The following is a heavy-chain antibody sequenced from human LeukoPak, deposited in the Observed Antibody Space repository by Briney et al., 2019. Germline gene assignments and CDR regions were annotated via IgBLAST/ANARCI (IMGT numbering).Heavy chain of an antibody. J-gene: IGHJ6*04. CDR3: AREATYCSSTRCYPLDYYGMDV. D-gene: IGHD2-2*01. V-gene: IGHV1-69*13. Sequence: GASVKVSSKPSGGTFTIYAISWVRQAPGQGREWMGGIIPIFGTANYAQKFQGRVTITADESESTVYMDQSSLRSEDTAVYYCAREATYCSSTRCYPLDYYGMDVWGKGTTVTVSS. CDR2: IIPIFGTA. CDR1: GGTFTIYA.